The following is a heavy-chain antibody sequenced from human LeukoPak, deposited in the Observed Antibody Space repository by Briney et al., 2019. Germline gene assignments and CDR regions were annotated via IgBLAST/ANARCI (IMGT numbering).Heavy chain of an antibody. V-gene: IGHV3-30-3*01. CDR2: ISYDGSNR. CDR1: AFTFSSYA. CDR3: ARDLSAAGTIDY. D-gene: IGHD6-13*01. J-gene: IGHJ4*02. Sequence: GGSLRLSCATSAFTFSSYAMHWVGQAPARGVEGVAVISYDGSNRYYADSAKGRFSISRDNSKNTLYLQMNSLRAEDTAVYYCARDLSAAGTIDYWGQGTLATVSS.